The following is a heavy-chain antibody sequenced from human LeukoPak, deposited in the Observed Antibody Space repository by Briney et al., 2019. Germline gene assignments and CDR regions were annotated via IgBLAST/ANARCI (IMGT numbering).Heavy chain of an antibody. Sequence: GGSLRLFCAASGFILSSYAMSWVRQAPGKGLEWVSYGGSGGSTYYADSVKGRFTVSRDNSKSTLYLQMNSLTAEDTAVYYCAKMRGQYYHSYYMDAWGKGTTVTVSS. CDR2: GGSGGST. V-gene: IGHV3-23*01. CDR1: GFILSSYA. J-gene: IGHJ6*03. CDR3: AKMRGQYYHSYYMDA.